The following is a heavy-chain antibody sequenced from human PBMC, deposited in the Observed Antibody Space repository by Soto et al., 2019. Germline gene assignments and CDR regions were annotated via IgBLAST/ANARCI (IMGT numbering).Heavy chain of an antibody. D-gene: IGHD1-26*01. Sequence: ASVKVSCKASGFTFTSSAVQWVRQARGQRLEWIGWIVVGSGNTNYAQKFQERVTITRDMSTSTAYMELSSLRSEDTAVYYCAAEDFGSRKSSPYYYYGMDVWGQGTTVTAP. CDR3: AAEDFGSRKSSPYYYYGMDV. CDR2: IVVGSGNT. CDR1: GFTFTSSA. J-gene: IGHJ6*02. V-gene: IGHV1-58*01.